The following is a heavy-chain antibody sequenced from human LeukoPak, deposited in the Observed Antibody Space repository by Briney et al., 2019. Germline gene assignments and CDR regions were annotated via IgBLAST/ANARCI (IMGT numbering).Heavy chain of an antibody. J-gene: IGHJ4*02. Sequence: PSQTLSLTCTVSGGSISSGGYYWSWIRQHPGKGLECIGYIYYSGSTYYNPSLKSRVTISVDTSKNQFSLKLSSVTAADTAVYYCARDFFSCSSTSCYTSFDYWGQGTLVTVSS. D-gene: IGHD2-2*02. CDR1: GGSISSGGYY. CDR2: IYYSGST. CDR3: ARDFFSCSSTSCYTSFDY. V-gene: IGHV4-31*03.